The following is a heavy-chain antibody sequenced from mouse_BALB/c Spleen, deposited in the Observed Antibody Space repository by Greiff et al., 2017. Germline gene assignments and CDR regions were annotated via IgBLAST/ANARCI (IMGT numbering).Heavy chain of an antibody. CDR1: GFTFTDYY. V-gene: IGHV14-1*01. Sequence: VQLQESGAELVRPGASVKMSCTASGFTFTDYYMHWVKQRPEQGLEWIGRIDPGSGDTEYAPKFQGKATMTADTSSNTAYLQLSMLTSEDTAVYYGNRLYDGKKGAMDYWGQGTSVTVSS. J-gene: IGHJ4*01. CDR2: IDPGSGDT. D-gene: IGHD2-1*01. CDR3: NRLYDGKKGAMDY.